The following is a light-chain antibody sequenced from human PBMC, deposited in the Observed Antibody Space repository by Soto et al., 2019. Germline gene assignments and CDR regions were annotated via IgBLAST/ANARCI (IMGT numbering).Light chain of an antibody. V-gene: IGLV2-8*01. J-gene: IGLJ3*02. CDR2: EVS. Sequence: QSVLTQPPSASGSPGQSVTISCTGTSSDVGGYNYVSWYQQHPGKAPKLVIYEVSKWPSGVPGRFSGSKSGNTAFLTVSGVQAEDEADYHCSSYAGFDNWVFGGGTKLTVL. CDR3: SSYAGFDNWV. CDR1: SSDVGGYNY.